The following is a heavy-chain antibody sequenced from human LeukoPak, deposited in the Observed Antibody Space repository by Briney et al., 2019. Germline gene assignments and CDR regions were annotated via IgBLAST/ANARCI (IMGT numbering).Heavy chain of an antibody. CDR2: INSSSSYI. V-gene: IGHV3-21*01. J-gene: IGHJ5*02. CDR1: GFTFSNYR. D-gene: IGHD6-6*01. Sequence: PGESLRLSCTASGFTFSNYRMNWVRQAPGKGLEWVSSINSSSSYIYYADSVKGRFTISRDNAKNSLSLQMNSLTAEDSAVYYCAKGAVAGRQRAPPKEWFDPWGQGTLVTVSS. CDR3: AKGAVAGRQRAPPKEWFDP.